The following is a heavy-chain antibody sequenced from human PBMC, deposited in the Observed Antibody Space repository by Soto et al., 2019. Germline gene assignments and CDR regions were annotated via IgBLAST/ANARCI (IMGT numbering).Heavy chain of an antibody. CDR2: ISGTGGST. CDR1: GFAFSTFS. J-gene: IGHJ5*02. V-gene: IGHV3-23*01. D-gene: IGHD1-26*01. CDR3: AKSLGDTLNEYHFDH. Sequence: EVQVLESGGDLVQPGGSLRLSCAASGFAFSTFSMSWVRQAPGKGLEWVAGISGTGGSTYYADSVKGRFTLSRDNWKNMLFRQMNPLSAEDTTVYYCAKSLGDTLNEYHFDHCGQGTLVTVSS.